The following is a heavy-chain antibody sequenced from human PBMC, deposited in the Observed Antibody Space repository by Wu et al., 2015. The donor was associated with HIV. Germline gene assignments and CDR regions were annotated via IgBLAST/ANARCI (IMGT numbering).Heavy chain of an antibody. CDR3: ATVHYYKSSGYYLAYFDY. V-gene: IGHV1-2*02. J-gene: IGHJ4*02. CDR1: RYTFTDFY. Sequence: QVQLVQSGAEVKKPGASVKVSCKPSRYTFTDFYMHWVRQAPGQGLEWMGWINPNSGGTNYAQKFQGRVTMTTSTSINTAYMELSSLRSDDTALYFCATVHYYKSSGYYLAYFDYWGQGTQVTVSS. D-gene: IGHD3-22*01. CDR2: INPNSGGT.